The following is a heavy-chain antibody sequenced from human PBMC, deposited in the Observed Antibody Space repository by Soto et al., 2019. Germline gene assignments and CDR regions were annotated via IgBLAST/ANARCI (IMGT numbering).Heavy chain of an antibody. CDR2: IYYSGST. V-gene: IGHV4-39*01. CDR3: ARHRTDYDFWSGYYYWFDP. D-gene: IGHD3-3*01. CDR1: GGSISSSIYY. Sequence: QLLESGPGLVKPSETLSLTCSVSGGSISSSIYYWGWIRQPPGQGLDWIATIYYSGSTYYNPSLKSRVTISVDTSRNQFSLRLSSVTAADTAVYYCARHRTDYDFWSGYYYWFDPWGQGTLVTVSS. J-gene: IGHJ5*02.